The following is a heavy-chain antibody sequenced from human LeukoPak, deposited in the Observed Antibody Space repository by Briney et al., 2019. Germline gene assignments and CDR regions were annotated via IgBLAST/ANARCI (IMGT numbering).Heavy chain of an antibody. J-gene: IGHJ4*02. CDR2: IYSGGRT. V-gene: IGHV3-53*01. CDR3: ARNVLGFGELTGH. CDR1: GFTVSRNY. Sequence: GGSLRLSCVASGFTVSRNYMSWVRQAPGKGLEWVSVIYSGGRTYYADSVKGRFTISRDNSKNTLYLQMNCLRVEDTAVYYCARNVLGFGELTGHWGQGTLVTVSS. D-gene: IGHD3-10*01.